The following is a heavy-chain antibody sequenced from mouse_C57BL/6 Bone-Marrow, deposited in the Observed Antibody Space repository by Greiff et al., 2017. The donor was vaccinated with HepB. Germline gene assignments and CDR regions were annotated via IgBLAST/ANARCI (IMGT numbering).Heavy chain of an antibody. Sequence: EVKLLESGGGLVQPGGSLKLSCAASGFTFSDYYMYWVRQTPEQRLEWVAYISTGGGSTYYPDTVKGRFTIARDNAKNTLYLQRSRLKSEDTAMYYCARHDGYNDYAMEDWGKGTSVTVAS. CDR2: ISTGGGST. CDR3: ARHDGYNDYAMED. J-gene: IGHJ4*01. CDR1: GFTFSDYY. V-gene: IGHV5-12*01. D-gene: IGHD2-3*01.